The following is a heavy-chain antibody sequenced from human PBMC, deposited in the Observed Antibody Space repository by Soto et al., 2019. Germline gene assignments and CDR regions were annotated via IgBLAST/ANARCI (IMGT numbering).Heavy chain of an antibody. V-gene: IGHV1-69*01. J-gene: IGHJ3*02. Sequence: QVQLVQSGAEVKKPGSSVKVSCKASGGTFSSYAISWVRQAPGQGLEWMGGIIPIFGTANYTQKFQGRVTITADESTSTAYMELSSLRSEDTAVYYCASGYYYDSSGYYDAFDIWGQGTMVTVSS. CDR3: ASGYYYDSSGYYDAFDI. CDR2: IIPIFGTA. D-gene: IGHD3-22*01. CDR1: GGTFSSYA.